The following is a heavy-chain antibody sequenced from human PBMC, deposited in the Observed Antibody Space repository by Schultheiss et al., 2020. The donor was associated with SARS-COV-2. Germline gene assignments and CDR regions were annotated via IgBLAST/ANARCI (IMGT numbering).Heavy chain of an antibody. CDR2: IYSGGST. D-gene: IGHD3-10*01. CDR1: GGSFSGYY. Sequence: GGSLRLSAVYGGSFSGYYWSWIRQPPGKGLEWVSVIYSGGSTYYADSVKGRFTISRDNSKNTLYLQMNSLRAEDTAVYYCARDHARGSYYYGSGSYYYYYGMDVWGQGTTVTVSS. CDR3: ARDHARGSYYYGSGSYYYYYGMDV. J-gene: IGHJ6*02. V-gene: IGHV3-66*01.